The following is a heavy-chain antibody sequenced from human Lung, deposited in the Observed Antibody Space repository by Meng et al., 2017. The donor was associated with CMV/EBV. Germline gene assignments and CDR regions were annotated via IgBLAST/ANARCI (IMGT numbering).Heavy chain of an antibody. Sequence: FTFIDYSLHWVRQAPGKGLEWMAVISPDGSKIYYADSVKGRFTISRDNSKHSVFLQMNSLRAEDTALYYCARDVFAWAVPSTPVDYWGQGTLVTVSS. CDR1: FTFIDYS. D-gene: IGHD3-16*01. CDR3: ARDVFAWAVPSTPVDY. V-gene: IGHV3-30*04. CDR2: ISPDGSKI. J-gene: IGHJ4*02.